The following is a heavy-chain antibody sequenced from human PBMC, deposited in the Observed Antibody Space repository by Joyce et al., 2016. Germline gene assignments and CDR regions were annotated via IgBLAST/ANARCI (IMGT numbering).Heavy chain of an antibody. D-gene: IGHD3-22*01. Sequence: HVQLQESGPGLVKPSETLSLTCSVSGDSMTSGDYYWCWFRQSPVKGLEWIGYIYSSGRAYYNPSLKSRVTISVDTSKDQFSLRLSSLTAADTAVYYCARADSSGTYYFDHWGQGALVTVSS. CDR3: ARADSSGTYYFDH. CDR1: GDSMTSGDYY. V-gene: IGHV4-30-4*01. CDR2: IYSSGRA. J-gene: IGHJ4*02.